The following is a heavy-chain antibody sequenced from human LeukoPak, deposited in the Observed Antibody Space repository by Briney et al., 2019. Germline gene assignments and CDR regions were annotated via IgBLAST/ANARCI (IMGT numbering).Heavy chain of an antibody. V-gene: IGHV1-18*01. CDR3: ARVNYDFWSGYPNPYYYYMDV. Sequence: ASVKVSCKASGGTFTSYGISWVRQAPGQGLEWMGWISAYNGNTNYAQKLQGRVTMTTDTSTSTAYMELRSLRSDDTAVYYCARVNYDFWSGYPNPYYYYMDVWGKGTTVTVSS. CDR2: ISAYNGNT. CDR1: GGTFTSYG. D-gene: IGHD3-3*01. J-gene: IGHJ6*03.